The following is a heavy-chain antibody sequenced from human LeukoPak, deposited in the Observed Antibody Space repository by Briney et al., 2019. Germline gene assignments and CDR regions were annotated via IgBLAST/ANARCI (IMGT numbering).Heavy chain of an antibody. D-gene: IGHD4-11*01. CDR3: ARAGPMYSNYEYYFDY. CDR1: GGTFSSYA. V-gene: IGHV1-69*01. J-gene: IGHJ4*02. CDR2: IIPIFGTA. Sequence: SVKVSCKASGGTFSSYAISWVRQAPGQGLEWMGGIIPIFGTANYAQKFQGRVTITADESTSTAYMELSSLRSEDTAVYYCARAGPMYSNYEYYFDYWGQGTLVTVSS.